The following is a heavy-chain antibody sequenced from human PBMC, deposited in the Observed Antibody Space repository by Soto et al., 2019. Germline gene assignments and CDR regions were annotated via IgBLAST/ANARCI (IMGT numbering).Heavy chain of an antibody. CDR3: ARDVTYNWNDVRYFDY. CDR1: GYTFTSYG. J-gene: IGHJ4*02. D-gene: IGHD1-20*01. V-gene: IGHV1-18*01. CDR2: ISAYNGNT. Sequence: ASVKVSCKGSGYTFTSYGISWVRQAPGQGLEWMGWISAYNGNTNYAQKLQGRVTMTTDTSTSTAYMELRSLRSDDTAVYYCARDVTYNWNDVRYFDYWGQGTLVTVSS.